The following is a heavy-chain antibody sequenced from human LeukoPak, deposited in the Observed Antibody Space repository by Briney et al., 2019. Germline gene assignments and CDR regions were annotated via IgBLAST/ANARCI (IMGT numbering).Heavy chain of an antibody. V-gene: IGHV3-74*01. CDR3: SRSAYYDGSGNYYDY. Sequence: GGSLRLSCAASGFTFSSYAMSWVRQAPGKGLVWVSRISDGGSTTTYADSVKGRFTISRDNAKNTLYLQMNGLRAEDTAVYYCSRSAYYDGSGNYYDYWGQGTLVTVSS. CDR1: GFTFSSYA. D-gene: IGHD3-22*01. CDR2: ISDGGSTT. J-gene: IGHJ4*02.